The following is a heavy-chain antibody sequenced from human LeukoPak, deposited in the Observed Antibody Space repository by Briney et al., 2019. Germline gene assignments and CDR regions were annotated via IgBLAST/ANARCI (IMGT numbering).Heavy chain of an antibody. CDR3: ATARRTVTTYFFDY. CDR1: GGSVSSYY. CDR2: ICYSGST. J-gene: IGHJ4*02. V-gene: IGHV4-59*02. Sequence: PSETLSLTCTVSGGSVSSYYWSWIRQPPGKGLEWIGHICYSGSTNYNPSLKSRVTISVDTSRNKFSLKLSSVTAADTAVYYCATARRTVTTYFFDYWGQGTLVTVSS. D-gene: IGHD4-17*01.